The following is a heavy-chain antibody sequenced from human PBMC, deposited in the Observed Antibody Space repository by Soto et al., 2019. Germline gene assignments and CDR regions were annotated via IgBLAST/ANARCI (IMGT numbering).Heavy chain of an antibody. V-gene: IGHV3-43*01. CDR2: ISWDGGST. CDR3: AKGVGLSLTCSSTSCRKRSPYFDY. J-gene: IGHJ4*02. Sequence: GGSLRLSCAASGFTFDDYTMHWVRQAPGKGLEWVSLISWDGGSTYYADSVKGRFTISRDNSKNSLYLQMNSLRTEDTALYYCAKGVGLSLTCSSTSCRKRSPYFDYWGQGTLVTVSS. D-gene: IGHD2-2*01. CDR1: GFTFDDYT.